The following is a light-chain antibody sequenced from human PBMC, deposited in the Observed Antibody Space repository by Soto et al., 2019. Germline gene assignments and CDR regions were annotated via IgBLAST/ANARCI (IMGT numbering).Light chain of an antibody. CDR2: DAS. V-gene: IGKV1-5*01. Sequence: IQMTQSPSTLSGSVGERVTITCRASQTISSWLAWYQQKPGKAPKLLIYDASSLESGVPSRFSGSGSGTDFTLTISRLEPEDFAVYYCQQYGSSLRTFGQGTKVDIK. CDR1: QTISSW. J-gene: IGKJ1*01. CDR3: QQYGSSLRT.